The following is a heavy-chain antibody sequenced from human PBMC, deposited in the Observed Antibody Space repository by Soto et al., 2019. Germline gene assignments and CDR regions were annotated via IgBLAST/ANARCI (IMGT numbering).Heavy chain of an antibody. J-gene: IGHJ4*02. CDR3: ARSIVVVTALDY. Sequence: ASVKVSCQASGYTFTSYAMHWVRQAPGQRLEWMGWINAGNGNTKYSQKFQGRVTITRDTSASTAYMELSSLRSEDTAAYYCARSIVVVTALDYWGQGTLVT. CDR2: INAGNGNT. V-gene: IGHV1-3*01. CDR1: GYTFTSYA. D-gene: IGHD2-21*02.